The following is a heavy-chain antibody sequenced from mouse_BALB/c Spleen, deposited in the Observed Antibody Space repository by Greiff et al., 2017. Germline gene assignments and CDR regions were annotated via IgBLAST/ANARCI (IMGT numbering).Heavy chain of an antibody. D-gene: IGHD6-1*01. Sequence: VQLLQSGAELVKPGASVTLSCTASGYTFTDYEMHWVKQTPVHGLEWIGAIDPETGGTAYNQKFKGKATLTADKSSSTAYLELRSLTSEDSAVYYCTRYSDNKAMDYWGQGTSVTVSS. V-gene: IGHV1-15*01. CDR3: TRYSDNKAMDY. J-gene: IGHJ4*01. CDR1: GYTFTDYE. CDR2: IDPETGGT.